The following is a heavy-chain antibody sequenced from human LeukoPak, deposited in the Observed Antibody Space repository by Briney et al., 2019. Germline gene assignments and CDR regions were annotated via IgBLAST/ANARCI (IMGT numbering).Heavy chain of an antibody. V-gene: IGHV3-30*02. D-gene: IGHD2-2*01. CDR2: IRYGGSNK. Sequence: GGSLRLSCAASGFTFSSYGMHWVRQAPGKGLEWVAFIRYGGSNKYYADSVKGRFTISRDNSKNTLYLQMNSLRAEDTAVYYCAQFGCNSTSCYANYYYYMDVWGKGTTVTVSS. CDR3: AQFGCNSTSCYANYYYYMDV. J-gene: IGHJ6*03. CDR1: GFTFSSYG.